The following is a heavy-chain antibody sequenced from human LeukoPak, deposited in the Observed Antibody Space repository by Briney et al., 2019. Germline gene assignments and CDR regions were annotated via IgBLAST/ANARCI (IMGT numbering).Heavy chain of an antibody. V-gene: IGHV3-15*07. J-gene: IGHJ6*02. D-gene: IGHD5-12*01. CDR3: TTDPWHGLDV. CDR1: NFTFSDAW. CDR2: IKSNNEGGTT. Sequence: GGSLRLSCTVLNFTFSDAWMNWVRQAPGKGLELVGRIKSNNEGGTTDYVAPVKGRFTISRDDSKNTVYLQMNSLKIEDTAVYYCTTDPWHGLDVWGQGTTVTVSS.